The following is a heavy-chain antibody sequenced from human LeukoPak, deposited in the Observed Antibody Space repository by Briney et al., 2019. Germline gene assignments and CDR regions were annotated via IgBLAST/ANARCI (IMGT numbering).Heavy chain of an antibody. J-gene: IGHJ4*02. CDR1: GGSITSSHYY. D-gene: IGHD3-22*01. CDR3: AILPASDTYYYDSIGYYRPGVH. V-gene: IGHV4-39*07. Sequence: KPSETLSLTCTVSGGSITSSHYYWGFMRQAPGKGLEWIGSIYYSGSTYYDPSLKSRVTISVDTSKNQFSLKLTSVTAADTAVYYCAILPASDTYYYDSIGYYRPGVHWGQGTLVAVS. CDR2: IYYSGST.